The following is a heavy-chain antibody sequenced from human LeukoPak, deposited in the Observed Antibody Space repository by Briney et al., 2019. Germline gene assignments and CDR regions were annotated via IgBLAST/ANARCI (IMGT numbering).Heavy chain of an antibody. Sequence: SETLSLTCTVSDGSISNYYWSWVRQPPGKGLEWIAYIDNSGSTNYNPSLRSRVTISMDTSRNQFSLKLSSVTAADTAVYYCARGGKYSSSSDYYYYMDVWGKGTTVTVSS. V-gene: IGHV4-59*01. J-gene: IGHJ6*03. CDR1: DGSISNYY. CDR3: ARGGKYSSSSDYYYYMDV. D-gene: IGHD6-6*01. CDR2: IDNSGST.